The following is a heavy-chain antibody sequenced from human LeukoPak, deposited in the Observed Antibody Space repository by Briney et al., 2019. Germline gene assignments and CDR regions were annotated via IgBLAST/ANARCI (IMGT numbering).Heavy chain of an antibody. CDR3: AKDEAY. V-gene: IGHV3-30*18. CDR1: GLTFSSYG. CDR2: ISYDGSNK. J-gene: IGHJ4*02. Sequence: GGSLRLSCAAPGLTFSSYGMHWVRQAPGKGLEWVAVISYDGSNKYYADSVKGRFTISRDNSKNTLYLQMNSLRAEDTAVYYCAKDEAYWGQGTLVTVSS.